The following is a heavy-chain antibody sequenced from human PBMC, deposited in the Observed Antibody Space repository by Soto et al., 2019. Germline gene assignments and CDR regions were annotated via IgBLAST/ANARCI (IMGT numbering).Heavy chain of an antibody. CDR3: ARSMDIVVVPAATRGAFDI. D-gene: IGHD2-2*03. J-gene: IGHJ3*02. CDR2: TYYRSKWYN. V-gene: IGHV6-1*01. CDR1: GDSVSSNSAA. Sequence: QVQLQQSGPGLVKPSQTLSLTCAISGDSVSSNSAAWNWIRQSPSRGLEWLGRTYYRSKWYNDYEVSVKSRITINPDTSKNQFSLQLNSVTPEDTAVYYCARSMDIVVVPAATRGAFDIWGQGTMVTVSS.